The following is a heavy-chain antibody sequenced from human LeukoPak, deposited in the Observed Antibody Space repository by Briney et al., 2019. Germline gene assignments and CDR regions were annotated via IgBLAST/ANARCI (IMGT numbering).Heavy chain of an antibody. CDR2: IYYSGST. V-gene: IGHV4-30-4*01. D-gene: IGHD2-2*01. J-gene: IGHJ4*02. CDR1: GGSISSGDYY. Sequence: PSETLSLTCTVSGGSISSGDYYWSWIRQPPGKGLEWIGYIYYSGSTYYNPSLKSRVTISVDTSKNQFSLKLSSVTAADTAVYYCARGHFVVVPAATWGFDYWGQGTLVTVSS. CDR3: ARGHFVVVPAATWGFDY.